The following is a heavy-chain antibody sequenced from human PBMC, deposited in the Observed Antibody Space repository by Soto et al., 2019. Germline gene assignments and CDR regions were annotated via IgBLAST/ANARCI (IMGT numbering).Heavy chain of an antibody. CDR3: TSSSRYSTDV. CDR1: GGSITSSFY. Sequence: QLQLQESGPGLVKPSETLSLSCTVSGGSITSSFYWGWIRQPPGKGLEWIGSIYGTGNTYYNPSLKGRVTISADTSKTQFSLNLISVTAADTAVYYCTSSSRYSTDVWGQGATVTVSS. J-gene: IGHJ6*02. CDR2: IYGTGNT. D-gene: IGHD6-13*01. V-gene: IGHV4-39*01.